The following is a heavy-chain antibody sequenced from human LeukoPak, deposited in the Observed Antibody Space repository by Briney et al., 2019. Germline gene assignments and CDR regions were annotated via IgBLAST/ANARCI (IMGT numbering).Heavy chain of an antibody. D-gene: IGHD3-10*01. CDR1: GGTFSSYA. Sequence: GASVKVSCKASGGTFSSYAISWVRQAPGQGLEWMGGIIPIFGTANYAQKFQGRVTITTDESTSTAYMELSSLRSEDTAVYYCARDGATGSGIDAYYFDYWGQGTLVTVSS. CDR2: IIPIFGTA. CDR3: ARDGATGSGIDAYYFDY. J-gene: IGHJ4*02. V-gene: IGHV1-69*05.